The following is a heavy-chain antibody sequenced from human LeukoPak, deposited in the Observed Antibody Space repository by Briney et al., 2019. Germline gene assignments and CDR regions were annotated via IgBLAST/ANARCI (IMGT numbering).Heavy chain of an antibody. CDR3: ARGPLAYCGGDCYNDYGMDV. Sequence: ASVKVSCKASGYTFTSYDINWVRQATGQGLEWMGWMNPNSGNTGYAQKFQGRVTMTRNTSISTAYMELSSLRSEDTAVYYCARGPLAYCGGDCYNDYGMDVWGQGTTVTVCS. V-gene: IGHV1-8*01. CDR2: MNPNSGNT. J-gene: IGHJ6*02. D-gene: IGHD2-21*02. CDR1: GYTFTSYD.